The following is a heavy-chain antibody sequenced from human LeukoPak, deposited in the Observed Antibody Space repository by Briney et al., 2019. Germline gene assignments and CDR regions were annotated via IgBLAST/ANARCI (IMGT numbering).Heavy chain of an antibody. V-gene: IGHV4-34*01. CDR1: GGSFSGYY. CDR3: ASERGYCSGGSCYSYYYYYMDV. CDR2: IYYSGST. D-gene: IGHD2-15*01. Sequence: PSETLSLTCAVYGGSFSGYYWSWIRQPQGKGLEWIGSIYYSGSTYYNPSLKSRVTISVDTSKNQFSLKLSSVTAADTAVYYCASERGYCSGGSCYSYYYYYMDVWGKGTTVTVSS. J-gene: IGHJ6*03.